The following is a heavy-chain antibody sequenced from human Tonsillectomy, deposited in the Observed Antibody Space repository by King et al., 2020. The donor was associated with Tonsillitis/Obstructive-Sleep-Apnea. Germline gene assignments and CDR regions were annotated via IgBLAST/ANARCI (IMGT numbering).Heavy chain of an antibody. D-gene: IGHD3/OR15-3a*01. CDR3: ARLSNVDFWALTFDY. CDR1: GYRFANYW. V-gene: IGHV5-51*01. J-gene: IGHJ4*02. CDR2: IRPRDSDS. Sequence: KLVQSGAEMKKAGESLKISCKGSGYRFANYWIVWVRQKPGKGLEWMGVIRPRDSDSKYRPAFQGQVTVSADKSISTAYLQWSSLKVSDSATYYCARLSNVDFWALTFDYWGQGTQVTVSS.